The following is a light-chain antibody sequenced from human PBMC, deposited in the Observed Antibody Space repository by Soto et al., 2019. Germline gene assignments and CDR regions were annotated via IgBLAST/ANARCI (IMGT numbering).Light chain of an antibody. J-gene: IGKJ4*01. Sequence: DIPMTQSPSSLSASVGDRVTITCQASQDITNYLNWYQQKPGKAPKLLIYDASNLETGVPSRFSGGGSGTDFTFTISTLQPEDIATYYCQQYDNLPFTFGGGTKVEIK. CDR1: QDITNY. CDR3: QQYDNLPFT. V-gene: IGKV1-33*01. CDR2: DAS.